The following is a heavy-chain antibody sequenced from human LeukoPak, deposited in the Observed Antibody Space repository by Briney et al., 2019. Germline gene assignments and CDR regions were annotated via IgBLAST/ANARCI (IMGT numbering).Heavy chain of an antibody. CDR3: ARDPPDYYDSSPYAFDI. D-gene: IGHD3-22*01. V-gene: IGHV3-66*01. J-gene: IGHJ3*02. Sequence: GGSLRLSCAASGFTVSSNYMSWVRQAPGKGLEWVSVIYSGGSTYYADSVKGRFTISRDNSKNTLYLQMNSLRAEDTAVYYCARDPPDYYDSSPYAFDIWGQGTMVTVSS. CDR2: IYSGGST. CDR1: GFTVSSNY.